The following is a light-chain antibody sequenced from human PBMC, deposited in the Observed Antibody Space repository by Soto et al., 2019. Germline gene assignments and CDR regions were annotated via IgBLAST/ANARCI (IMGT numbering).Light chain of an antibody. CDR2: DVS. CDR3: CSYTRNNTVV. V-gene: IGLV2-11*01. CDR1: NTDIGAYNY. J-gene: IGLJ2*01. Sequence: QSALTQPRSVSGSPGQPVTISCTGSNTDIGAYNYVSWYQQHPGKAPKLLIYDVSKRPSGVPDRFSVSKFGNTASLTISGLQAEDEADYYCCSYTRNNTVVFGGGTKLTVL.